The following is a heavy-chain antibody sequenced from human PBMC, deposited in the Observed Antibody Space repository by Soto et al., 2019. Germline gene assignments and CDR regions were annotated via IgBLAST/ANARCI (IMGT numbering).Heavy chain of an antibody. Sequence: GGSLRLSCAASGFTFSSYGMRWVRQAPGTGLEWVSAISSSGGNTHYADSVKGRFTISRDNSKNTLYLQMNSLRAEDTAVYYCAKVMTTPPQTYYYMDVWGKGTTVTVSS. CDR3: AKVMTTPPQTYYYMDV. J-gene: IGHJ6*03. CDR2: ISSSGGNT. D-gene: IGHD4-4*01. CDR1: GFTFSSYG. V-gene: IGHV3-23*01.